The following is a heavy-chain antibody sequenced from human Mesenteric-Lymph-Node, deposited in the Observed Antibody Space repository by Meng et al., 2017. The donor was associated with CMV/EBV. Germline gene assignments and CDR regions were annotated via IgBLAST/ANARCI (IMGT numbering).Heavy chain of an antibody. CDR1: EYSLSTSGVG. CDR3: AHRKEVSCFDS. V-gene: IGHV2-5*02. D-gene: IGHD2-15*01. CDR2: IYWDDDK. J-gene: IGHJ4*02. Sequence: TCTFSEYSLSTSGVGVGWIRQPPGKALEWLALIYWDDDKRYSPSLKNRLTITKDTSKNQVVLTMTNMDPVDTATYYCAHRKEVSCFDSWGQGTLVTVSS.